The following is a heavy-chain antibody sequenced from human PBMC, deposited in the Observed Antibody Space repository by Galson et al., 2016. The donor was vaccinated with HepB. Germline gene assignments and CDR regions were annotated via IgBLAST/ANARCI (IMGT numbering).Heavy chain of an antibody. CDR1: GGTFSSYA. D-gene: IGHD3-22*01. Sequence: SVKVSCKASGGTFSSYAISWVRQAPGQGLEWMGGIIPIFGSANYAQKFQGRVTITADVSTTTAYMDLSSLRSEDTAVYYCARDLAQTFYSDTSGYYRSDAFDIWGQGTMVTVSS. CDR3: ARDLAQTFYSDTSGYYRSDAFDI. V-gene: IGHV1-69*13. CDR2: IIPIFGSA. J-gene: IGHJ3*02.